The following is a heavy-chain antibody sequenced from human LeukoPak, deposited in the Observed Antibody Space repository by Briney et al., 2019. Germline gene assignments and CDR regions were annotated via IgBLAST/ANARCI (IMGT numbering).Heavy chain of an antibody. V-gene: IGHV1-69-2*01. CDR1: GYTFTDYY. CDR3: ANDYGDYGYDY. CDR2: VDPEDGET. J-gene: IGHJ4*02. Sequence: ASVKISCKVSGYTFTDYYMHWVQQPPGKGLEWMGLVDPEDGETIYAEKFQGRVTITADTSTDTAYMELSSLRSEDTAVYYCANDYGDYGYDYWGQGTLVTVSS. D-gene: IGHD4-17*01.